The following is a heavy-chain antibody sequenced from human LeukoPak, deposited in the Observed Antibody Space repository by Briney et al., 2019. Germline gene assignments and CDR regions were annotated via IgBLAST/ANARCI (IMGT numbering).Heavy chain of an antibody. CDR1: GFTFGDYA. J-gene: IGHJ6*03. V-gene: IGHV3-49*04. CDR2: IRSKAYGGTT. CDR3: TRVRHYYFWSGTSGYYYYVDV. Sequence: GGSLRLSCTASGFTFGDYAMSWVRQAPGKGLEWVGFIRSKAYGGTTEYAASVKGRFTISRDDSKSIAYLQMNSLKTEDTAVYYCTRVRHYYFWSGTSGYYYYVDVWGKGTTVTVSS. D-gene: IGHD3-3*01.